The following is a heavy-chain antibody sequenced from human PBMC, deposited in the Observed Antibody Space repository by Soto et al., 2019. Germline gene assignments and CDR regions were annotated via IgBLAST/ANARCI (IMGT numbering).Heavy chain of an antibody. CDR2: ISGSGGST. CDR3: TEDKDGSDSH. D-gene: IGHD5-12*01. V-gene: IGHV3-23*01. CDR1: GFTFSNYA. J-gene: IGHJ4*02. Sequence: PGGSLRLSCAASGFTFSNYAMRWHRQAPGKGLQWVSSISGSGGSTYYAESVKGRFIIARDNSRNTLYLEMNSLRAEDTAVYYCTEDKDGSDSHWGQGTLVTVSS.